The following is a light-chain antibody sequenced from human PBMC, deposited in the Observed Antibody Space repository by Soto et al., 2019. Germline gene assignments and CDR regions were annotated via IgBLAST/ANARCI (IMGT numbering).Light chain of an antibody. Sequence: SALTQPASVSGSPGQSITISCTGTRSDVGSYTLVSWYQQHPGRAPKLLIYEDNKRPSGVSNRFSGSKSGNTASLTISGLQDDDEADYYCCSYAGSSTSCAFGGGTKVTV. J-gene: IGLJ3*02. V-gene: IGLV2-23*01. CDR3: CSYAGSSTSCA. CDR1: RSDVGSYTL. CDR2: EDN.